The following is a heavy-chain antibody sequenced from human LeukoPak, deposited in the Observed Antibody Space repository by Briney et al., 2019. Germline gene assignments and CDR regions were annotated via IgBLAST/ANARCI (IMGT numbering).Heavy chain of an antibody. Sequence: SGGSLRLSCAASGFTFSSYAMSWVRQAPGKGLGWVSAISGSGGSTYYADSVKGRFTISRDNSKNTLYLQMNSLRAEDTAVYYCAKDQGSGSYLKYSAFDIWGQGTMVTVSS. CDR2: ISGSGGST. V-gene: IGHV3-23*01. D-gene: IGHD1-26*01. CDR3: AKDQGSGSYLKYSAFDI. J-gene: IGHJ3*02. CDR1: GFTFSSYA.